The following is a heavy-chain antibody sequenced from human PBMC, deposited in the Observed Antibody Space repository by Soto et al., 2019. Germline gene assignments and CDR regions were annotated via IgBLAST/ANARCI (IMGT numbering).Heavy chain of an antibody. V-gene: IGHV3-7*03. CDR1: GFTFRSYW. CDR2: IKQDGSEK. Sequence: EVQLVESGGGLVQPGGSLSLSCAASGFTFRSYWRSWVRQAPVKGLEWVANIKQDGSEKYYVDSVKGRFTISRDNAKNSLYMQMNRLIAEDTAVYYCARDRGLITLYYDYGMDVWCQGTTVTDSS. D-gene: IGHD3-10*01. J-gene: IGHJ6*02. CDR3: ARDRGLITLYYDYGMDV.